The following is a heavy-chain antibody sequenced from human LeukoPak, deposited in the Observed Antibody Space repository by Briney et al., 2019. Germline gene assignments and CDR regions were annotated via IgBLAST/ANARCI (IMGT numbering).Heavy chain of an antibody. V-gene: IGHV1-2*02. D-gene: IGHD4-11*01. CDR3: ASLRNYADFDY. J-gene: IGHJ4*02. CDR1: GYTFTGYD. Sequence: ASVKVSCKACGYTFTGYDMHWVRQVPGQGLEWMGWINPNSGGTNYAQKFQGRVTMTRDTSISTAYMELSRLRSDDTAVYYCASLRNYADFDYWGQGTLVTVSS. CDR2: INPNSGGT.